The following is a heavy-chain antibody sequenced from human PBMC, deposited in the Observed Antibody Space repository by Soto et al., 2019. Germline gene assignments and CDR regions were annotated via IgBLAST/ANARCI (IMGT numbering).Heavy chain of an antibody. CDR1: VFTFSDHG. Sequence: VGSLRLSCTSSVFTFSDHGMHCVRHAPGKWLEWVASISGSVGSTFYADSVKGRFTISRDNYLNTLDLQMNSLRAEDTAVYYCAKDRTIAYRTFESWGQGALDRVSS. D-gene: IGHD2-21*01. J-gene: IGHJ5*02. CDR2: ISGSVGST. V-gene: IGHV3-23*01. CDR3: AKDRTIAYRTFES.